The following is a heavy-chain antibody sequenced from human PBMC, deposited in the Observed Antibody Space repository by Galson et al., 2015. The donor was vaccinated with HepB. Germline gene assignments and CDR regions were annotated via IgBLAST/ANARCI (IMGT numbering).Heavy chain of an antibody. CDR2: IIPIFGTA. V-gene: IGHV1-69*13. CDR3: ARDLTVGATPWWFDP. J-gene: IGHJ5*02. D-gene: IGHD1-26*01. CDR1: GGTFSSYA. Sequence: SVKVSCKASGGTFSSYAISWVRQAPGQGLEWMGGIIPIFGTANYAQKFQGRVTITADESTSTAYMELSSLRSEDTAVYYCARDLTVGATPWWFDPWGQGTLVTVSS.